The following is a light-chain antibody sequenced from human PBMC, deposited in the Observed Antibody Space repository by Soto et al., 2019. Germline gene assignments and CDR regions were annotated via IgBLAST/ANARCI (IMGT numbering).Light chain of an antibody. V-gene: IGKV3-11*01. J-gene: IGKJ1*01. CDR1: QSVSSY. CDR3: QQSYSTPVT. Sequence: EIVLTQSPATLSLSPGERSTLSFRASQSVSSYLAWYQQKPGQAPRLLIYDASNRATGIPARFSGSGSGTDFTLTISSLQPEDFATYYCQQSYSTPVTFGQGTKVDI. CDR2: DAS.